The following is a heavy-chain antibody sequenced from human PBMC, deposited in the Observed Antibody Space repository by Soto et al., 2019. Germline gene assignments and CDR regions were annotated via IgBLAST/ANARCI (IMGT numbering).Heavy chain of an antibody. D-gene: IGHD6-13*01. Sequence: QVQLEQSGSEVKKSGSSVKVSCKASGYSFSSHAITWVRQAPGQGLEWMGGIIPVFGTPSYAQKFQGRVTISADKYTNTSYLELSSLGSEDTAVYYCARGGALSTSWYWGDGLDSWGQGTQVTVSS. CDR1: GYSFSSHA. J-gene: IGHJ4*02. CDR2: IIPVFGTP. CDR3: ARGGALSTSWYWGDGLDS. V-gene: IGHV1-69*06.